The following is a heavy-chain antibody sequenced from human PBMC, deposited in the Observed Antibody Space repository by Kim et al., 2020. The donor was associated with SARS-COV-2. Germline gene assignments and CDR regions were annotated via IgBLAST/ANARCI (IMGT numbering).Heavy chain of an antibody. V-gene: IGHV3-23*01. D-gene: IGHD6-13*01. CDR3: ARNREGSSWEPNDY. CDR2: LSGSGGST. J-gene: IGHJ4*02. Sequence: GGSLRLSCAASGFTFSSYAMTWVRQAPGKGLEWVSTLSGSGGSTYYADSVKGRFTISRDNSENTLYLQMNSLRAEDTAVYYCARNREGSSWEPNDYWGQGTLVIVSS. CDR1: GFTFSSYA.